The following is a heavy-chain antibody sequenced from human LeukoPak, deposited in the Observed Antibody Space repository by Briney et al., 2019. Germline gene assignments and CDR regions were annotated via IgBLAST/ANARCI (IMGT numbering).Heavy chain of an antibody. CDR1: GFTFKTYS. V-gene: IGHV3-48*01. Sequence: GGSLRLSCAASGFTFKTYSMSWVRQAPGEGLEWVSYISSSSSTIYYADSVKGRFTISRDNAKNSLYLQMNSLRAEDTAVYYCARAGALDYWGQGTLVTVSS. D-gene: IGHD1-26*01. J-gene: IGHJ4*02. CDR2: ISSSSSTI. CDR3: ARAGALDY.